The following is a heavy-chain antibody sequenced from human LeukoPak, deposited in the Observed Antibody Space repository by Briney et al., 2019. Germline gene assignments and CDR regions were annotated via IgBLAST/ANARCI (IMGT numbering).Heavy chain of an antibody. Sequence: PGGSLRLSCAASGFTFSDYYMSWIRQAPGKGLEWVSYISSSGSTIYYADSVKGRFTISRDNAKNSLYLQMNSLRAEDTAVYYCAEVSVDTAMVSLGYYYYYMDVWGKGTTVTISS. J-gene: IGHJ6*03. V-gene: IGHV3-11*04. CDR2: ISSSGSTI. CDR3: AEVSVDTAMVSLGYYYYYMDV. CDR1: GFTFSDYY. D-gene: IGHD5-18*01.